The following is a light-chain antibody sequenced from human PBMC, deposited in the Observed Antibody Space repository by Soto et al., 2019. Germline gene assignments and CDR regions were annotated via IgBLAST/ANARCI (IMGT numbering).Light chain of an antibody. CDR3: QQRSNSWT. CDR2: DAS. V-gene: IGKV3-11*01. Sequence: EIVLTQSPATLYLSPGERDTLSCRASQSVSSYLAWYQQKPGQAPRLLIYDASNRATGIPARFSGSGSGTDFTLTISSLEPEDFAVYYCQQRSNSWTFGQGTKVEIK. CDR1: QSVSSY. J-gene: IGKJ1*01.